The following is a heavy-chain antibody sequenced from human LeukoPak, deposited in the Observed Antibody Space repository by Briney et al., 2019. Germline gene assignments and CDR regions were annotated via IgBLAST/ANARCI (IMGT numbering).Heavy chain of an antibody. CDR2: INHSGSA. Sequence: SETLSLTCAVYGGSFSGYYWSWIRRPPGKGLEWIGEINHSGSANYNPSLKSRVTISVDTSKNQFSLKLSSVTAADTAVYYCARGASFWSGYYTGLFDYWGQGTLVTVSS. CDR3: ARGASFWSGYYTGLFDY. D-gene: IGHD3-3*01. V-gene: IGHV4-34*01. CDR1: GGSFSGYY. J-gene: IGHJ4*02.